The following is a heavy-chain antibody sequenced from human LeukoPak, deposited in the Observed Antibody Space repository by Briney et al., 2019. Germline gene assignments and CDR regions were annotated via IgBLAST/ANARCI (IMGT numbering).Heavy chain of an antibody. CDR1: GGSFSVYY. J-gene: IGHJ6*02. CDR2: INHSGST. D-gene: IGHD2-2*01. V-gene: IGHV4-34*01. Sequence: SETLSLTCAVYGGSFSVYYWSWIRQPPGKGLEWIGEINHSGSTNYNPSLKSRVTISVDTSKNQFSLKLSSVTAADTAVYYCARGGWGVVVPAAIGGYGMDVWGQGTTVTVSS. CDR3: ARGGWGVVVPAAIGGYGMDV.